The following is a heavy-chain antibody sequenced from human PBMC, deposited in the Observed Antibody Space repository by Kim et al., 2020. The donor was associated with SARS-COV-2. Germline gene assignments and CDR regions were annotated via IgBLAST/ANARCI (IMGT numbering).Heavy chain of an antibody. CDR1: GGSFSGYY. J-gene: IGHJ4*02. CDR3: ARGGGLLWFREVGYYFDY. V-gene: IGHV4-34*01. Sequence: SETLSLTCAVYGGSFSGYYWSWIRQPPGKGLEWIGEINHSGSTNYNPSLKSRVTISVDTSKNQFSLKLSSVTAADTAVYYCARGGGLLWFREVGYYFDYWGQGTLVTVSS. D-gene: IGHD3-10*01. CDR2: INHSGST.